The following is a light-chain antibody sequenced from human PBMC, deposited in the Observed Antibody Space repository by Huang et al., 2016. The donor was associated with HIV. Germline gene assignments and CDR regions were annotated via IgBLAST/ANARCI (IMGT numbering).Light chain of an antibody. Sequence: EIVLTQSPATVSLSPGETATLSCRASQSISSYLAWYQQKPGQSPRLLIYDASNRATGIPAMFSGSGSGTDFTLTIRSLEPEDIAIYYCQQRSNWPPFTFGPGTTVDIK. CDR3: QQRSNWPPFT. V-gene: IGKV3-11*01. J-gene: IGKJ3*01. CDR2: DAS. CDR1: QSISSY.